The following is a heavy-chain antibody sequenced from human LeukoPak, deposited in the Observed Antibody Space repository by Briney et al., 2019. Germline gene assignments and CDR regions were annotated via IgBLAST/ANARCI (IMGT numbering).Heavy chain of an antibody. CDR1: GASISSSSSY. D-gene: IGHD6-25*01. CDR3: ARDLSGSMDV. V-gene: IGHV4-39*07. Sequence: SETLSLTCTVSGASISSSSSYWGWIRQPPETGLEWLGNIYSRGNTYYKPSLRSRVTISIDTSKNQFSLRLTSVTAADTAVYYCARDLSGSMDVWGKGTTVTVSS. CDR2: IYSRGNT. J-gene: IGHJ6*03.